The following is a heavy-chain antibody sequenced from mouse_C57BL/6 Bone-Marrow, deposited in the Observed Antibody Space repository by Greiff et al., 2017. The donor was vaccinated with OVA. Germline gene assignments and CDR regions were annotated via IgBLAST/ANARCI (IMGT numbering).Heavy chain of an antibody. Sequence: QVQLQQPGAELVKPGASVKLSCKASGYTFTSYWMQWVKQRPGQGLEWIGEIDPSDSYTNYNQKFKGKATLTVDTSSSTAYMQLSSLTSEDSAVYYCARGLCYWGQGTSVTVSS. V-gene: IGHV1-50*01. CDR1: GYTFTSYW. D-gene: IGHD3-1*01. CDR3: ARGLCY. J-gene: IGHJ4*01. CDR2: IDPSDSYT.